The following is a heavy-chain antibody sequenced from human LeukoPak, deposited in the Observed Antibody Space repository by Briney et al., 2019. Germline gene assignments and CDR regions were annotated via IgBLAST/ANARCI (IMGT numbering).Heavy chain of an antibody. CDR1: RFTFSSYD. CDR3: ETSSSNSGWSYYFDY. D-gene: IGHD6-19*01. J-gene: IGHJ4*02. V-gene: IGHV3-30*02. Sequence: PGGSLRLSCAASRFTFSSYDMHWVRQAPGKGLEWVAFIQNNGGNKYYADSVKGRFTISRDNSRDTLYLQMNSLRTEDTAVYYCETSSSNSGWSYYFDYWGQGALVTVSS. CDR2: IQNNGGNK.